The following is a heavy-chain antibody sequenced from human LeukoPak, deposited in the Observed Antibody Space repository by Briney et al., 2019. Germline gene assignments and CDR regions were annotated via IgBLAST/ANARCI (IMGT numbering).Heavy chain of an antibody. V-gene: IGHV3-23*01. CDR1: GFTLSTYA. J-gene: IGHJ4*02. CDR2: TSSSDAGT. CDR3: TRRFDY. Sequence: GGSLRLSCAASGFTLSTYAMSWVRQTPRKGLEWVAATSSSDAGTYHADSVRGRFTISKDNAKNSLYLQMNSLRTEDTAVYYCTRRFDYWGQGTLVTVSS.